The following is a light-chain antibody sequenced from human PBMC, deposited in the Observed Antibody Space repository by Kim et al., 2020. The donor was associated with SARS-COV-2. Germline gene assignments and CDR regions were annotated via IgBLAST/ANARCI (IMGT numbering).Light chain of an antibody. V-gene: IGKV4-1*01. J-gene: IGKJ3*01. CDR3: QQHYSIPFT. Sequence: ATINCKSSQSVLYSSNKKIYLAWYQQKPRQPPNLLSDWASTRESGVPDRFSGSGSGKDFTLTISSLQAEDVAVYYCQQHYSIPFTFGPGTKVDIK. CDR1: QSVLYSSNKKIY. CDR2: WAS.